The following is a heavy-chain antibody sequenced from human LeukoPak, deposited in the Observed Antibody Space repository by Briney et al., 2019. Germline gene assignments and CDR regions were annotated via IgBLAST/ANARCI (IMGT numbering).Heavy chain of an antibody. Sequence: GGSLRLSCVASGFTFNTYIMTWVRQAPGKGLEWVSTMTGSGTSSYYADSVKGRFTVSRDNSKKTLYLQMKSLRAEDTAVYYCAKDDAVAISSLTYWGQGTLVTVSS. J-gene: IGHJ4*02. CDR1: GFTFNTYI. CDR3: AKDDAVAISSLTY. CDR2: MTGSGTSS. V-gene: IGHV3-23*01. D-gene: IGHD6-19*01.